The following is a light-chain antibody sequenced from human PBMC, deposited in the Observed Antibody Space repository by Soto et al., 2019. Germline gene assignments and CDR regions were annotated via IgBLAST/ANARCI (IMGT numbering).Light chain of an antibody. Sequence: QSLLRQPPSESGSPGQSFAISCTGTSSDVGGYNYVSWYQQHPGKAPKLMIYEVNKRPSGVPDRFSGSKSGNTASLTVSGLQAEDEAAYYCSSYAGSSNVFGTGTKVTVL. CDR3: SSYAGSSNV. CDR1: SSDVGGYNY. CDR2: EVN. J-gene: IGLJ1*01. V-gene: IGLV2-8*01.